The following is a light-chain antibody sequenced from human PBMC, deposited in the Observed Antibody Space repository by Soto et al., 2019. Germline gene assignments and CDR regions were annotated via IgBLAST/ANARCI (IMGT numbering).Light chain of an antibody. CDR3: QQYSNWPT. V-gene: IGKV3-15*01. CDR2: AAS. Sequence: DIVMTQSPATLSVSPGDRATLSCRASQSVSSNLAWYQQKPGQAPWLLIFAASTRATGVPARFSGSGSGREFTLTISSLQSEDSALYYCQQYSNWPTFGQGTRLEI. J-gene: IGKJ5*01. CDR1: QSVSSN.